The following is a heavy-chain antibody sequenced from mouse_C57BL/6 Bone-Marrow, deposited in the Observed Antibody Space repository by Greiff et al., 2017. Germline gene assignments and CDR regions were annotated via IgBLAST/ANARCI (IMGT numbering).Heavy chain of an antibody. Sequence: QVHVKQSGAELVRPGASVTLSCKASGYTFTDYEMHWVKQTPVHGLEWIGAIDPETGGTAYNQKFKGKAILTADKSSSTAYMELRSLTSEDSAVYYCPLLPYWYFDVWGTGTTVTVSS. CDR2: IDPETGGT. CDR3: PLLPYWYFDV. J-gene: IGHJ1*03. V-gene: IGHV1-15*01. D-gene: IGHD2-3*01. CDR1: GYTFTDYE.